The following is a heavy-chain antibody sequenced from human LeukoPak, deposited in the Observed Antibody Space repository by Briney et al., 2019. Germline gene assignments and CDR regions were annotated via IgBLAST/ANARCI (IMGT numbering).Heavy chain of an antibody. Sequence: PSETLSLTCTVSGGSISSYYWSWIRQPPGKGLEWIGYIYYSGSTNYNPSLKSRVTISVDTSKNQFSLKLSSVTAADTAVYYCAGQGGSRGWYNKGYWGQGTLVTVSS. CDR3: AGQGGSRGWYNKGY. V-gene: IGHV4-59*01. CDR1: GGSISSYY. D-gene: IGHD6-19*01. J-gene: IGHJ4*02. CDR2: IYYSGST.